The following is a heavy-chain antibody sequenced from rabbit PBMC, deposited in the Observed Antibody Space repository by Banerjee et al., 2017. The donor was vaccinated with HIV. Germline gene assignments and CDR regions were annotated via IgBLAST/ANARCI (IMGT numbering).Heavy chain of an antibody. Sequence: GASLTLTCTASGFSFSGSYYMYWVRQAPGKGLEWIACIYAGSSGTTYYASWAKGRFTISKTSSTTVTLQMTSLTAADTATYFCARDQYGSYTDYGYASYGMDLWGPGTLVTVS. CDR3: ARDQYGSYTDYGYASYGMDL. CDR1: GFSFSGSYY. D-gene: IGHD6-1*01. CDR2: IYAGSSGTT. J-gene: IGHJ6*01. V-gene: IGHV1S40*01.